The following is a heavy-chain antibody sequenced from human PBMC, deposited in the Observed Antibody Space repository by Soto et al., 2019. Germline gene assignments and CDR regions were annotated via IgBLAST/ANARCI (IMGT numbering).Heavy chain of an antibody. J-gene: IGHJ4*02. CDR1: GYSISSGYY. D-gene: IGHD6-13*01. Sequence: PSETLSLTCAVSGYSISSGYYWGWIRQPPGKGLEWLGTTYYGASSYYNPSLRSRITVLLDASTNQLSLKLSSVTAADTAVYFCVRVAGSASWYETDSWGQGILVIVSS. CDR2: TYYGASS. V-gene: IGHV4-38-2*01. CDR3: VRVAGSASWYETDS.